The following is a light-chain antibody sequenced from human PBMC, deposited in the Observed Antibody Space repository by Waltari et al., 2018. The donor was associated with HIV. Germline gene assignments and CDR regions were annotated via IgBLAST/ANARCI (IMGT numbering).Light chain of an antibody. CDR2: DVD. Sequence: AVTQPASVSGLPGQSTTISCPGDDTPFRLYTFVSWYQQHSGKPPRLILSDVDSRASGVSDRFSGSMSGNTASLTISGLRAEDEGHYYCASFTGDDNTVMFGGGTEVTVL. CDR3: ASFTGDDNTVM. V-gene: IGLV2-14*03. J-gene: IGLJ3*02. CDR1: DTPFRLYTF.